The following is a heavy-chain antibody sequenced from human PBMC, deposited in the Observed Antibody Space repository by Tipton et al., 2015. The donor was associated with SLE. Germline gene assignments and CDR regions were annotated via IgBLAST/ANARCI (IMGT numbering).Heavy chain of an antibody. J-gene: IGHJ4*02. CDR1: GGSIRSSSFY. CDR3: AREFYDFWNGYYV. D-gene: IGHD3-3*01. CDR2: IYNTEST. V-gene: IGHV4-61*05. Sequence: TLSLTCSVSGGSIRSSSFYWGWIRQPPGRGLGWMAYIYNTESTNYNPSLKSRVTLSVDTSRNQFSLHLRSVTAADTAVYYCAREFYDFWNGYYVWGQGSLVIVSS.